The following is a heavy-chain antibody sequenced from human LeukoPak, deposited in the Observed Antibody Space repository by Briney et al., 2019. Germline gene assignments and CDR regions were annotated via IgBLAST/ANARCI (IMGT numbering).Heavy chain of an antibody. CDR1: GVSISSSCYY. CDR3: ARLSVDIVATPFDY. Sequence: MPSETLSLTCTVSGVSISSSCYYWGWLRQPPGKGLEWIVSIYYSGSTYYNPSLKSRVTISVDTSKIQFSLKLSSVTAADTAVYYCARLSVDIVATPFDYWGQGTLVTVSS. CDR2: IYYSGST. J-gene: IGHJ4*02. V-gene: IGHV4-39*01. D-gene: IGHD5-12*01.